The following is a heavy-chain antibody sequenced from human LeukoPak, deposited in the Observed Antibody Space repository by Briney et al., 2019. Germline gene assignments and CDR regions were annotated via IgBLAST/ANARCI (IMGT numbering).Heavy chain of an antibody. V-gene: IGHV3-30*02. D-gene: IGHD2-2*01. CDR1: GFTFSSYG. J-gene: IGHJ4*02. CDR3: AKDRGTSVVSGF. Sequence: GGSLRLSCAASGFTFSSYGMHWVRQAPGKGLEWVAFIRYDGSNKYYADSVKGRFTISRDNSKNTLYLQMNSLRAEETAVYYCAKDRGTSVVSGFWGQGTLVTVSS. CDR2: IRYDGSNK.